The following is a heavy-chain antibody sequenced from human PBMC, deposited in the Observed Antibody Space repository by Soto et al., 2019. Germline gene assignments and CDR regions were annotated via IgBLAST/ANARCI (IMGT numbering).Heavy chain of an antibody. V-gene: IGHV4-31*03. CDR2: IYYIGST. Sequence: SETLSLTCTVSGGSISSGGYYWNWIRQHPGKGLEWIGYIYYIGSTYYNPSLKSRVTISVDTSKNQFSLKLSSVTAADTAVYYCARDSALQPLDYWGQGTLVTVSS. D-gene: IGHD5-18*01. CDR1: GGSISSGGYY. J-gene: IGHJ4*02. CDR3: ARDSALQPLDY.